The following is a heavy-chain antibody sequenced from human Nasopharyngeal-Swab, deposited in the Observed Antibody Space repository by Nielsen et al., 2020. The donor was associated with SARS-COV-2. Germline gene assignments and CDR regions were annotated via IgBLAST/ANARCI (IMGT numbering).Heavy chain of an antibody. J-gene: IGHJ4*02. Sequence: GESLKISCAASGFTFSDYNMNWVRQAPGQGLEWVSSISSSGSYMYYTDSVKGRFTMSRDNAKNSLYLQMNSLRAEDTAVYYCASDSRYWGQGTPVNVSS. CDR1: GFTFSDYN. D-gene: IGHD2-2*01. CDR2: ISSSGSYM. V-gene: IGHV3-21*01. CDR3: ASDSRY.